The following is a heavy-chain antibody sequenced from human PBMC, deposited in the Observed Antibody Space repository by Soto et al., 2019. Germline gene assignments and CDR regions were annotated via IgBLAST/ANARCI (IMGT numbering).Heavy chain of an antibody. CDR1: GFSFSGYA. CDR3: AKASKGYTGYDLDY. Sequence: EVQLLEAGGGLVQPGGSLRLSCAASGFSFSGYAMSWVRQAPGKGLEWVSAISGSGSSTYYSDSVRGRFTISRDNSKNTLYLQMNSRRAEGTAVYFCAKASKGYTGYDLDYWGQGTLVTVSP. J-gene: IGHJ4*02. D-gene: IGHD5-12*01. CDR2: ISGSGSST. V-gene: IGHV3-23*01.